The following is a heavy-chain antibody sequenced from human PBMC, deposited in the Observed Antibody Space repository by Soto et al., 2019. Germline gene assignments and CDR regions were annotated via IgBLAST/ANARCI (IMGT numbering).Heavy chain of an antibody. CDR3: AKRFAKVGATPYYDY. Sequence: PGGSLRLSCAASGFTFSGYAMSWVRQAPGKGLEWVSAISGSGGSTYYADSVKGRFTISRDNSKNTLYLQMNSLRAEDTAVYYCAKRFAKVGATPYYDYWGQGTLVTVSS. J-gene: IGHJ4*02. V-gene: IGHV3-23*01. D-gene: IGHD1-26*01. CDR1: GFTFSGYA. CDR2: ISGSGGST.